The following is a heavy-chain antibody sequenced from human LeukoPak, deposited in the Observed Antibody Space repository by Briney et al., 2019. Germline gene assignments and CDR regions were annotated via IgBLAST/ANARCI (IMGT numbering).Heavy chain of an antibody. D-gene: IGHD6-19*01. V-gene: IGHV4-59*12. Sequence: SETLSLTCTVSGGPISSYYWSWIRQPPGKGLEWIGYIYYSGSTNYNPSLKSRVTISVDTSKNQFSLKLSSVTAADTAVYYCARTTVAGTIDYWGQGTLVTVSS. CDR3: ARTTVAGTIDY. CDR2: IYYSGST. J-gene: IGHJ4*02. CDR1: GGPISSYY.